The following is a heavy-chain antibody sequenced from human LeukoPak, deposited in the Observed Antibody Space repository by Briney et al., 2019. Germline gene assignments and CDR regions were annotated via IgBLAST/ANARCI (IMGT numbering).Heavy chain of an antibody. D-gene: IGHD3-22*01. Sequence: SETLSLTCTVSGYSISSGYYWGWIRQPPGKGLEWIGSIYHSGSTYYNPSLKSRVTISVDTSKNQFSLKLSSVTAADTAVYYCARDPIYYYDSSGYRFGAGFDYWGQGTLVTVSS. V-gene: IGHV4-38-2*02. CDR3: ARDPIYYYDSSGYRFGAGFDY. CDR1: GYSISSGYY. J-gene: IGHJ4*02. CDR2: IYHSGST.